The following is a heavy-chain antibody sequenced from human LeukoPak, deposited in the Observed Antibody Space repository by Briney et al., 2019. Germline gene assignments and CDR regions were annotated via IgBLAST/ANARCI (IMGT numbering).Heavy chain of an antibody. J-gene: IGHJ4*02. Sequence: GGSLRLSCAASGFTFSSYAVSWVRQAPGKGLEWVSAISGSGGSTYYADSVKGRFTISRDNSKNTLYLQMNSLRAEDTAVYYCAKDRGVQQWLGTPPYFDYWGQGTLVTVSS. CDR2: ISGSGGST. V-gene: IGHV3-23*01. D-gene: IGHD6-19*01. CDR3: AKDRGVQQWLGTPPYFDY. CDR1: GFTFSSYA.